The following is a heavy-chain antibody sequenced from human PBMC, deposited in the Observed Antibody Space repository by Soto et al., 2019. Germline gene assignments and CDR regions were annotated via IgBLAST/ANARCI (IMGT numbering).Heavy chain of an antibody. CDR1: GGSLSGYY. J-gene: IGHJ6*02. V-gene: IGHV4-34*01. CDR2: INHSGST. Sequence: SETLSVTCAVYGGSLSGYYWSWILQPPGKGLEWIGEINHSGSTNYNPSLKSRVTISVDTSKNQFSMKLSSVTAADTALYYCARGDYYDSSGYFPGGMDVWGQGTTVTVS. CDR3: ARGDYYDSSGYFPGGMDV. D-gene: IGHD3-22*01.